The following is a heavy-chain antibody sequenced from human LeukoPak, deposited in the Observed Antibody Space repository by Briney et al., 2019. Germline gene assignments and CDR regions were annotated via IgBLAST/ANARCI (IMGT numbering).Heavy chain of an antibody. CDR1: GFTFGSCA. J-gene: IGHJ5*02. D-gene: IGHD6-19*01. Sequence: PGGSLRLSCAASGFTFGSCAMSWVRQAPGKGLEWVSAISGSGGSTYYADSVKGRFTISRDNSKNTLYLQMNSLRAEDTAVYYCAKDRGYSSGWYEDWFDPWGQGTLVTVSS. V-gene: IGHV3-23*01. CDR3: AKDRGYSSGWYEDWFDP. CDR2: ISGSGGST.